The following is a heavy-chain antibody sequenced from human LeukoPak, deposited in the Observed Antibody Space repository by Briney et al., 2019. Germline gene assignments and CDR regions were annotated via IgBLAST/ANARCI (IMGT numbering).Heavy chain of an antibody. CDR1: GGSFSGYY. Sequence: SETLSLTCAVYGGSFSGYYWSWIRQPPGKGLEWIGEINHSGSTNYNPSLKSRVTISVDTSKNQFSLKLSSVTAADTAVYYCARVRGVRGVSYHYYGMDVWGQGTTVTVSS. D-gene: IGHD3-10*01. CDR2: INHSGST. V-gene: IGHV4-34*01. J-gene: IGHJ6*02. CDR3: ARVRGVRGVSYHYYGMDV.